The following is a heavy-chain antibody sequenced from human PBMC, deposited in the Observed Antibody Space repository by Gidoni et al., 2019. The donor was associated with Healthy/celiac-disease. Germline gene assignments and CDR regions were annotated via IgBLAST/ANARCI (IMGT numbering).Heavy chain of an antibody. CDR3: ARDSDYDSSGYYMDV. CDR2: IYTRGST. D-gene: IGHD3-22*01. V-gene: IGHV4-61*02. J-gene: IGHJ6*03. CDR1: GGSISSGSYY. Sequence: QVQLQESGPGLVKPSQTLSLTCPVSGGSISSGSYYWSWIRQPAGKGLEWIGRIYTRGSTNYNPSLKSRVTISVDTSKNQFSLKLSSVTAADTAVYYCARDSDYDSSGYYMDVWGKGTTVTVSS.